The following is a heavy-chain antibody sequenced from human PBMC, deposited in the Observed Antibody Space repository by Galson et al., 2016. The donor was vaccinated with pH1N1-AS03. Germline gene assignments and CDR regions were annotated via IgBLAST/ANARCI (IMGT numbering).Heavy chain of an antibody. J-gene: IGHJ4*02. Sequence: SETLSLTCAVYGGSFSGYYWSWIRQPPGKGLEWIGEIHHSGSTTNYSPSTKSRVTIPVDTSQKQFSLKLTSVTAADTAVYFCARGGVFFSGSGSYHNWGQGTLVIVSS. CDR3: ARGGVFFSGSGSYHN. D-gene: IGHD3-10*01. V-gene: IGHV4-34*01. CDR2: IHHSGSTT. CDR1: GGSFSGYY.